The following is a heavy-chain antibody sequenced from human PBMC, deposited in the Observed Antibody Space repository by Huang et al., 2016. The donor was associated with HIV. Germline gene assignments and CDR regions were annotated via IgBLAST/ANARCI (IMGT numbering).Heavy chain of an antibody. J-gene: IGHJ4*02. D-gene: IGHD1-7*01. CDR3: ARDPFGITGTTAGPFDY. V-gene: IGHV1-18*01. Sequence: QVQLVQSGAEVKKPGASVKVSCKASGYTFSSYGISGVRQAPGQGLEWMGWISAYNGNKNYAQKLQGRVTMTTDTSTSTAYMEVRTLRSDDTAVYYCARDPFGITGTTAGPFDYWGQGTLVTVSS. CDR1: GYTFSSYG. CDR2: ISAYNGNK.